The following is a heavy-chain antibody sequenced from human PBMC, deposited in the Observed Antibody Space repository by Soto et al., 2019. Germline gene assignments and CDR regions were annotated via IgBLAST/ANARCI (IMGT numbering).Heavy chain of an antibody. Sequence: PGGSLRLSCAASGFTFDDYAMHWVRQAPGKGLEWVSGISWNSGSIGYADSVKGRFTISRDNAKNSLYLQMNSLRAEDTALYYCAKVTTTFFDYWGQGTLVTVSS. D-gene: IGHD4-4*01. J-gene: IGHJ4*02. CDR2: ISWNSGSI. CDR3: AKVTTTFFDY. V-gene: IGHV3-9*01. CDR1: GFTFDDYA.